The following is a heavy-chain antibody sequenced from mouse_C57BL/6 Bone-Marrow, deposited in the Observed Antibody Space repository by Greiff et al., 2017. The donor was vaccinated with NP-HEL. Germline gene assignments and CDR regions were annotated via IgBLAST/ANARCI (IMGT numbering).Heavy chain of an antibody. Sequence: QVQLKESGPGLVAPSQSLSITCTVSGFSLTSYGVDWVRQSPGKGLEWLGVIWGVGSTNYNSALKSRLSISKDNSKSQVFLKMNSLQTDDTAMYHGASDLRLGGPFAYWGQGTLVTVSA. CDR3: ASDLRLGGPFAY. CDR1: GFSLTSYG. D-gene: IGHD2-4*01. CDR2: IWGVGST. V-gene: IGHV2-6*01. J-gene: IGHJ3*01.